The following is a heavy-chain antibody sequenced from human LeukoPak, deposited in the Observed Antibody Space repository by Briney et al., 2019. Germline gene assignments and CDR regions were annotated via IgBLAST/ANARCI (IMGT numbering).Heavy chain of an antibody. CDR3: ARLFGSSWPDY. D-gene: IGHD6-13*01. V-gene: IGHV4-59*08. CDR1: GDSISSYY. J-gene: IGHJ4*02. CDR2: IYYSGST. Sequence: KPSETLSLTCTVSGDSISSYYWSWIRQPPGKGLEWIGYIYYSGSTNYNPSLKSRVTISVDTSKNQFSLKLSSVTAADTAVYYCARLFGSSWPDYWGQGTLVTVSS.